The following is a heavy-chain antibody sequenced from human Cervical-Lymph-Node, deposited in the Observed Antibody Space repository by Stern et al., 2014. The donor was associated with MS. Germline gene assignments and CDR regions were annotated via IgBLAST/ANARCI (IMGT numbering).Heavy chain of an antibody. CDR3: AKDINDYWSGPADY. V-gene: IGHV3-9*01. CDR2: IKWSGGNT. CDR1: GFTFADHA. Sequence: VQLVESGGGLVQPGRSLRLSCAASGFTFADHAMHWVRQAPGKGLEWVSGIKWSGGNTRYADVVEGRFTISRDNAKNSLYLQINSLRVEDTAFYYCAKDINDYWSGPADYWGQGTLVTVSS. J-gene: IGHJ4*02. D-gene: IGHD3-3*01.